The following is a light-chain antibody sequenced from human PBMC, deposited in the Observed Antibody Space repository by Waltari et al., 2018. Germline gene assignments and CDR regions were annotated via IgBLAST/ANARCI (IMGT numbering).Light chain of an antibody. J-gene: IGLJ3*02. CDR3: QSADSSGAWV. CDR2: RDT. CDR1: VLSKQY. Sequence: SYELTQPPSVPVSPGQTARIPRPRDVLSKQYAYWYQQKAGPAPVLVIYRDTERPSGIPERFSASRSGTKVTLTISAVQAEDEADYYCQSADSSGAWVFGGGTELTVL. V-gene: IGLV3-25*03.